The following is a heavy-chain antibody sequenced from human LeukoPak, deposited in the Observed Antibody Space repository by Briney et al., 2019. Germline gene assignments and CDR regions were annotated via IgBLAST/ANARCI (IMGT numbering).Heavy chain of an antibody. Sequence: GGSLRLSCAASGFTFSSYAMTWVRQAPGKGLEWVSVIGYSGGDIQYADSVKGRFTISRDNSKNTLYLQMNSLRAEDTAVYYCAKWKYSNSGIDDYWGQGTLVTVSS. CDR2: IGYSGGDI. D-gene: IGHD6-6*01. CDR3: AKWKYSNSGIDDY. V-gene: IGHV3-23*01. J-gene: IGHJ4*02. CDR1: GFTFSSYA.